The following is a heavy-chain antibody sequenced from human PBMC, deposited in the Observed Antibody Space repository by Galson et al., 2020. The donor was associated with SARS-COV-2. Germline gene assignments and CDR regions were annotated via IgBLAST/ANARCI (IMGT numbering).Heavy chain of an antibody. Sequence: GGSLRLSCAASGFTFSSYGMHWVPKAPGKGLEWVAFIRYDGSTKYYADSVKGRFTISRDNSKNTLYLQMNSLRAEDTAVYYCAKDPLGIAVAGTDYWGQGSLVNVSS. CDR3: AKDPLGIAVAGTDY. CDR1: GFTFSSYG. CDR2: IRYDGSTK. D-gene: IGHD6-19*01. J-gene: IGHJ4*02. V-gene: IGHV3-30*02.